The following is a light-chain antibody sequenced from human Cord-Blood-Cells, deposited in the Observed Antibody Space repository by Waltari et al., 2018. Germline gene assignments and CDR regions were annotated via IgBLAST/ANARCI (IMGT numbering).Light chain of an antibody. CDR2: DAS. CDR3: QQRSNWPLT. CDR1: QSVSSY. J-gene: IGKJ4*01. Sequence: EILLPQSPATLSLSPGARATLSCRTSQSVSSYLAWYQQKPGQAPRLLIYDASNRATGIPARFSGSGSGTDFTLTISSREPEDFAVYYCQQRSNWPLTFGGGTKVEIK. V-gene: IGKV3-11*01.